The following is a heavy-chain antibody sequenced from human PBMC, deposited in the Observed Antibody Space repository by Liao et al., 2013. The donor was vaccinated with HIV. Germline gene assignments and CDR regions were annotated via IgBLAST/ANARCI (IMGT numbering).Heavy chain of an antibody. V-gene: IGHV4-61*02. Sequence: QVQLQESGPGLVKPSQTLSLTCTVSGGSISSGSYYWSWIRQPAGKGLEWIGRIYTSGSTYYNPSLKSRVTISVDTSKNQFSLNLSSVTAADTAVYYCARDRSVTIFGDWGQGTLVTVS. J-gene: IGHJ4*02. D-gene: IGHD3-3*01. CDR3: ARDRSVTIFGD. CDR1: GGSISSGSYY. CDR2: IYTSGST.